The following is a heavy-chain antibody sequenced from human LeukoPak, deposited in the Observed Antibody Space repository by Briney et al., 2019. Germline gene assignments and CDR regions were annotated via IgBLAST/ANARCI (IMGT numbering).Heavy chain of an antibody. CDR2: VSSDGKYE. V-gene: IGHV3-30*03. CDR3: VRAGSSSAHCDTFDF. Sequence: PGRSLRLSCAASGFTFSTSVMHWVRQAPGKGLEWVAGVSSDGKYEHYADSVKDRVTVSKDNSENMLLLEMNSLRPEDTAMYFCVRAGSSSAHCDTFDFWGQGTMVTVSS. J-gene: IGHJ3*01. D-gene: IGHD3-22*01. CDR1: GFTFSTSV.